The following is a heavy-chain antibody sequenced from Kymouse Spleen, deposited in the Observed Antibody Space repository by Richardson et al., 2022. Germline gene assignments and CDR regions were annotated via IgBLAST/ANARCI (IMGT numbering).Heavy chain of an antibody. CDR2: IYYSGST. CDR3: ASCITIFGVVIEVDY. D-gene: IGHD3-3*01. Sequence: QVQLQESGPGLVKPSQTLSLTCTVSGGSISSGGYYWSWIRQHPGKGLEWIGYIYYSGSTYYNPSLKSRVTISVDTSKNQFSLKLSSVTAADTAVYYCASCITIFGVVIEVDYWGQGTLVTVSS. J-gene: IGHJ4*02. V-gene: IGHV4-31*03. CDR1: GGSISSGGYY.